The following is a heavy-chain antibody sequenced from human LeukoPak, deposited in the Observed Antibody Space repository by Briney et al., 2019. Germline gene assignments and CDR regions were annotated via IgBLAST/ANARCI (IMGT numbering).Heavy chain of an antibody. CDR2: INHSGST. D-gene: IGHD1-26*01. CDR1: GGSFSGYY. V-gene: IGHV4-34*01. J-gene: IGHJ4*02. Sequence: SETLSLTCAVYGGSFSGYYWSWIRQPPGKGLEWIGEINHSGSTNYNPSLKSRVTISVDTSKNQFSLKLSSVTAADTAVYYCARGGPYSSGYWGQGTLVTVSS. CDR3: ARGGPYSSGY.